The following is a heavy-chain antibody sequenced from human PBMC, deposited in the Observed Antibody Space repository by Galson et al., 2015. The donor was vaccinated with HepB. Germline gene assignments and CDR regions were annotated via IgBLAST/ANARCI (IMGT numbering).Heavy chain of an antibody. D-gene: IGHD6-19*01. V-gene: IGHV3-48*01. Sequence: SLRLSCAASGFTFSSYSMNWVRQAPGKGLEWVSYISSSSSTIYYADSVKGRFTISRDNAKNSLYLQMNSLRAEDTAVYYCARAPAWWAVAGPDYWGQGTLVTVSS. CDR1: GFTFSSYS. J-gene: IGHJ4*02. CDR2: ISSSSSTI. CDR3: ARAPAWWAVAGPDY.